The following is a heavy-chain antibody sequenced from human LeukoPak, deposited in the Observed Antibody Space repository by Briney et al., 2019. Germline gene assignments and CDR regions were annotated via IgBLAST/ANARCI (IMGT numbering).Heavy chain of an antibody. CDR1: GYIFTGYG. Sequence: GASVKVSCKASGYIFTGYGISWVRQAPGQGLEWMGWSSDYNGHKNYAQRLQGRVTMTTDTSTNIAYIELRSLIPDDTAVYYCARDRYGTGSYDYWGQGTLVAVSS. D-gene: IGHD3-10*01. CDR3: ARDRYGTGSYDY. CDR2: SSDYNGHK. V-gene: IGHV1-18*04. J-gene: IGHJ4*02.